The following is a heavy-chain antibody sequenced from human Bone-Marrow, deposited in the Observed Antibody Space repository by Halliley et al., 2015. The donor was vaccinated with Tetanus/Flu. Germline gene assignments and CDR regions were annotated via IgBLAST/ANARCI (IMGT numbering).Heavy chain of an antibody. CDR1: GFTFDDYA. CDR2: ISWNSGAV. J-gene: IGHJ4*02. Sequence: LRLSCAASGFTFDDYAMHWVRQAPGKGLEWVSGISWNSGAVGYADFVKGRFSISRDNVKNSLYLQMNSLRAEDTAFYYCAKDVDSFIVGATLFANWGQGTLVTVSS. D-gene: IGHD1-26*01. V-gene: IGHV3-9*01. CDR3: AKDVDSFIVGATLFAN.